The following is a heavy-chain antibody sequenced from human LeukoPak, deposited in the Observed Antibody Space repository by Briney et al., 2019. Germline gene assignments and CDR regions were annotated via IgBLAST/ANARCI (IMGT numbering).Heavy chain of an antibody. CDR3: ARGVTGRGFDP. V-gene: IGHV3-21*01. J-gene: IGHJ5*02. CDR1: GFTFSSYS. Sequence: GGSLRLSCAASGFTFSSYSMSWVRQAPGKGLEWVSSISSSSSYIYYADSVKGRFTISRDNAKNSLYLQMNSLRAEDTAVYYCARGVTGRGFDPWGQGTLGTVSS. CDR2: ISSSSSYI. D-gene: IGHD7-27*01.